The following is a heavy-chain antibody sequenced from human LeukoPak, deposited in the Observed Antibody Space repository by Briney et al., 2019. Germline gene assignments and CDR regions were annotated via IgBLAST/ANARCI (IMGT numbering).Heavy chain of an antibody. CDR1: GFTFSNHA. V-gene: IGHV3-23*01. D-gene: IGHD1-1*01. J-gene: IGHJ4*02. CDR2: ISGSGGST. CDR3: AKDHGPTGVSPYFDY. Sequence: PGRSLRLSCAASGFTFSNHAMYWIRQAPGNGLEWVSAISGSGGSTYYADSVKGRFTISRDNSKNTLYLQMNSLRAEDTAVCYCAKDHGPTGVSPYFDYWGQGTLVTVSS.